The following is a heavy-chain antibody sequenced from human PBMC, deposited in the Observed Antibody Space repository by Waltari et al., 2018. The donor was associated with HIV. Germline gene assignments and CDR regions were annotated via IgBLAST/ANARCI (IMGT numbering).Heavy chain of an antibody. J-gene: IGHJ6*01. D-gene: IGHD2-21*01. CDR2: IAANGGAT. CDR1: GFIFSGFA. CDR3: AKDHSSCVGRTCLVMDV. V-gene: IGHV3-23*01. Sequence: EAQLLESGGGLVQPGGSLRLSCAPSGFIFSGFAMSWVRQAPGKGLEWVSTIAANGGATWYADSVKGRFSISRDNSKNTLSVQMNSLRVEDMAIYYCAKDHSSCVGRTCLVMDVWGQGTTVTVSS.